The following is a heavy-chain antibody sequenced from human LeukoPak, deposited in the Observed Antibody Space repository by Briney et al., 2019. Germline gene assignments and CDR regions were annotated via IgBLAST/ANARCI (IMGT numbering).Heavy chain of an antibody. J-gene: IGHJ4*02. V-gene: IGHV3-30*18. Sequence: GGSLRLSCAASGFTFSSYSMNWVRQAPGKGLEWVAVISYDGSNKYYADSVKGRFTISRDNSKNTLYLQMNSLRAEDTAVYYCANLWYLDYWGQGTLVTVSS. CDR1: GFTFSSYS. D-gene: IGHD2-15*01. CDR3: ANLWYLDY. CDR2: ISYDGSNK.